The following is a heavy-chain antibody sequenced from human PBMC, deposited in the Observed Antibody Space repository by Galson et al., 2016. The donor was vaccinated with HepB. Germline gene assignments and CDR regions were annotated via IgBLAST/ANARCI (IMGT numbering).Heavy chain of an antibody. CDR1: GFSFSSYD. D-gene: IGHD3-9*01. CDR3: ARGEREQWALFRNFDFLGNWYFDL. CDR2: IGTSGDT. J-gene: IGHJ2*01. Sequence: SLRLSCAASGFSFSSYDMHWVRQPTGKGLEWVSGIGTSGDTYYPGSVKGRFTISRENAKNSLYLQMNSLRAGDTAVYYCARGEREQWALFRNFDFLGNWYFDLWGRGTLVTVSS. V-gene: IGHV3-13*04.